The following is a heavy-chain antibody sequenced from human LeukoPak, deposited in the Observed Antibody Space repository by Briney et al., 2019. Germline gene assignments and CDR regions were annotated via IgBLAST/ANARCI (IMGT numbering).Heavy chain of an antibody. V-gene: IGHV3-21*01. CDR1: GFTFSSYS. D-gene: IGHD2-8*02. CDR2: ISSSSSYI. J-gene: IGHJ4*02. Sequence: GGSLRLSCAASGFTFSSYSMNWVRQAPGKGLEWVSSISSSSSYIYYADSVKGRFTISRDNAKNSLYLQMNSLRAEDTAVYYCARSMGITGSWYYFDYWGQGTLVTVSS. CDR3: ARSMGITGSWYYFDY.